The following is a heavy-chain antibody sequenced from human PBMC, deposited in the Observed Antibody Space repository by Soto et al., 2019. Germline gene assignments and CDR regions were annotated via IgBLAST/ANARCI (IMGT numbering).Heavy chain of an antibody. D-gene: IGHD3-9*01. CDR3: ARGHRTCRYFDWLPYYYGMDV. V-gene: IGHV4-34*01. J-gene: IGHJ6*02. CDR1: GGSFSGYY. Sequence: PSETLPLTCAVYGGSFSGYYWSWIRQPPGKGLEWIGEINHSGSTNYNPSLKSRVTISVDTSKNQFSLKLSSVTAADTAVYYCARGHRTCRYFDWLPYYYGMDVWGQGTTVTVSS. CDR2: INHSGST.